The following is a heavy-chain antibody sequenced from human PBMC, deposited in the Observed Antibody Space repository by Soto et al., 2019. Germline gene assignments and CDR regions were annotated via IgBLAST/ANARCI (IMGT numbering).Heavy chain of an antibody. Sequence: PWGSLRLSCSASVFTFSSYGMHWFRQAPGKGLEWVAVIWYDGSNKYYADSVKGRFTISRDNSKNTLYLQMNSLRAEDTAVYYCAKAMTGVSRDIVVVVAATLHYYYGMDVWGQGTTVTVSS. D-gene: IGHD2-15*01. V-gene: IGHV3-33*06. CDR2: IWYDGSNK. CDR3: AKAMTGVSRDIVVVVAATLHYYYGMDV. J-gene: IGHJ6*02. CDR1: VFTFSSYG.